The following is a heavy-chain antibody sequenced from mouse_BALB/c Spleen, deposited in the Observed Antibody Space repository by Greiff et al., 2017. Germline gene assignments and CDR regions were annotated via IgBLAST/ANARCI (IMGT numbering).Heavy chain of an antibody. D-gene: IGHD2-13*01. CDR2: ISYSGST. V-gene: IGHV3-2*02. Sequence: DVQLQESGPGLVKPSQSLSLTCTVTGYSITSDYAWNWIRQFPGNKLEWMGYISYSGSTSYNPSLKSRISITRDTSKNQFFLQLNSVTTEDTATYYCARSPSGDEGYWYFDVWGAGTTVTVSS. CDR1: GYSITSDYA. CDR3: ARSPSGDEGYWYFDV. J-gene: IGHJ1*01.